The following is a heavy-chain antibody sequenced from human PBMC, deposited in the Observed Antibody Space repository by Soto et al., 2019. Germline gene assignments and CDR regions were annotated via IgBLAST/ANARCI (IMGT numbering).Heavy chain of an antibody. Sequence: QVQLQESGPGLVKPSETLSLTCSVSGGSISSYYWGWIRQPPGKGLEWIGYISYTGSTDYSPSLKSRVTISVDTSKNQFSLMVRSVTAADTAIYFCARHYPIGNNWNYFDYWGRGTLVTVCS. D-gene: IGHD1-1*01. CDR3: ARHYPIGNNWNYFDY. V-gene: IGHV4-59*08. J-gene: IGHJ4*02. CDR1: GGSISSYY. CDR2: ISYTGST.